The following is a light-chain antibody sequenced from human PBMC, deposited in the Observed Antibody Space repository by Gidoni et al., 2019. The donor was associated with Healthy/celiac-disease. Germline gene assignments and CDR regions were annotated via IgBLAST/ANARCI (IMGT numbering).Light chain of an antibody. CDR2: GAS. J-gene: IGKJ2*01. Sequence: SPAPLSVSPGERATLSCRASQSVSSNLAWDQQKPGQAPRLLIYGASTRATGIPARCSGSGSGTEFTLTISSLQSEDFAVYYCQQYNNWPPYTFGQXTKLEIK. CDR3: QQYNNWPPYT. CDR1: QSVSSN. V-gene: IGKV3-15*01.